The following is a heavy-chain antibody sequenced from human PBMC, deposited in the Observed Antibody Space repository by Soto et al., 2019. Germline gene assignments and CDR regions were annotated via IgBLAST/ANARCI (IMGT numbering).Heavy chain of an antibody. V-gene: IGHV3-43*01. CDR3: AKDEGAAVESPGD. Sequence: LRLSCAASGFIFDDFTMHWVRLVPGKGLQWVSYINWDGRIAMYADSVKGRFTISRDNTNNHLYLQMNSLRSDDTALYYCAKDEGAAVESPGDWGHGTLVTVSS. CDR1: GFIFDDFT. D-gene: IGHD6-13*01. CDR2: INWDGRIA. J-gene: IGHJ4*01.